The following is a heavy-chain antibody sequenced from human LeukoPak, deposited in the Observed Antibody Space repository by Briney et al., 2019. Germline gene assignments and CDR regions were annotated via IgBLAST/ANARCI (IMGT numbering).Heavy chain of an antibody. V-gene: IGHV3-74*01. CDR1: GFPFSSYW. Sequence: GGSLRLSCAASGFPFSSYWMHWVLQVPGKGLLWVSRINSDGSSTSYADSVRGRFTISRDNAKNTLYVQMNSLRAEDTAVYYCSTGSGHAFDIWGRGTMVTVPS. CDR2: INSDGSST. D-gene: IGHD3-10*01. J-gene: IGHJ3*02. CDR3: STGSGHAFDI.